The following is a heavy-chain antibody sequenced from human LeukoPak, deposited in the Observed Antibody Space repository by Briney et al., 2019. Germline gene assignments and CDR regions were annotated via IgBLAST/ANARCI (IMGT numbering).Heavy chain of an antibody. J-gene: IGHJ5*02. CDR1: GGSISSYY. D-gene: IGHD2-2*01. CDR3: ARDRLYCSSTSCSAWFDP. Sequence: SETLSLTCTVSGGSISSYYWSWIRQPAGKGLEWIGRIYTSGSTNYNPSLKSRVTMSVDTSKNQFSLTLSSVTAADTAVYYCARDRLYCSSTSCSAWFDPWGQGTLVTVSS. CDR2: IYTSGST. V-gene: IGHV4-4*07.